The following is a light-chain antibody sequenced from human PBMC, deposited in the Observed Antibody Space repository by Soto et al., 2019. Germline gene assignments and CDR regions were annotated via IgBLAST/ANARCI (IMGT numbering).Light chain of an antibody. CDR1: RSVSTNF. J-gene: IGKJ1*01. CDR3: QQYGRTSWT. Sequence: EIVLTQSPGTLSLTPGEGATLSCRASRSVSTNFFAWYQQKPGQAPRLLIYGASTRATGIPDRFSGSGSGTDFTLTISRLEPEDFAVYYCQQYGRTSWTFGQGTKV. V-gene: IGKV3-20*01. CDR2: GAS.